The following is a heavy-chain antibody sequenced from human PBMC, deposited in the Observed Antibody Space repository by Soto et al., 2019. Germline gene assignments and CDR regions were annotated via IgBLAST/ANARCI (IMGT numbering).Heavy chain of an antibody. J-gene: IGHJ6*02. CDR1: GGSISSSSYY. V-gene: IGHV4-39*01. Sequence: SETLSLTCTVSGGSISSSSYYWGWLRQPPGKGLEWIGSIYYSGSTYSNPSLKSRVTISTYTSKNQFSLNLISVTAADAALYYCARREAGSIYYCYYYGMDDWGQGTTVTVSS. D-gene: IGHD6-13*01. CDR2: IYYSGST. CDR3: ARREAGSIYYCYYYGMDD.